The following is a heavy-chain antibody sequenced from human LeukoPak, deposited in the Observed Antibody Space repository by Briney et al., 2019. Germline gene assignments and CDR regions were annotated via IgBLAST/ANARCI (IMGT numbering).Heavy chain of an antibody. CDR2: VSTYNGDT. J-gene: IGHJ4*02. CDR1: GYTFTKNA. CDR3: VRDGGAPGPIYGDY. D-gene: IGHD4-23*01. V-gene: IGHV1-18*01. Sequence: GASVKVSCKASGYTFTKNAMNWVRQAPGQGLEWMGWVSTYNGDTKYAQKFQDRVTMTRDTSTTTAYMELRGLRSDDTAIYYCVRDGGAPGPIYGDYWGQGTPVTVSS.